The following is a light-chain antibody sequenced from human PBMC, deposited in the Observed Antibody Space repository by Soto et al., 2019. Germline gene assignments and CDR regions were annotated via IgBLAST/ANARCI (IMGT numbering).Light chain of an antibody. V-gene: IGKV3-15*01. J-gene: IGKJ4*01. CDR2: GAS. CDR1: QSISSN. CDR3: QQYSNWPLT. Sequence: IVMTQSPVTLSVSPGERATLSCRASQSISSNLAWYQQKPGRAPRLLIHGASTRATGIPARFSGSGSGTEFSLTISSLQSEDFADYYCQQYSNWPLTFGGGTKVDIK.